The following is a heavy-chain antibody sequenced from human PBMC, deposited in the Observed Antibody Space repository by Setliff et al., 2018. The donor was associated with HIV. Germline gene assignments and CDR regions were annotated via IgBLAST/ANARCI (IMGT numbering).Heavy chain of an antibody. V-gene: IGHV4-59*04. CDR1: GASMTDFY. CDR2: VFYSGST. CDR3: ARVPVAGANWFDP. Sequence: PSETLSLTCTVSGASMTDFYWSWLRQPPGKGLEWIGNVFYSGSTYYNPSLKSRVSMSIDTSRNQFSLKLTSVTAADQGVYYCARVPVAGANWFDPWGLGTLVTVSS. J-gene: IGHJ5*02. D-gene: IGHD2-21*01.